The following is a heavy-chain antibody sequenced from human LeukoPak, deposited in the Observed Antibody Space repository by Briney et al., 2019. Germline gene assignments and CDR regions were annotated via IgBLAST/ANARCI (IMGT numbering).Heavy chain of an antibody. Sequence: GGSLRLSCAASGFTFSSHSMNWVRQAPGKGLEWVSVIYSGDTTFYADSVRGKFTISRDNSKNTLYLQMNSLKAEDTAVYYCASILRSSSGYYFDYWGQGTLVSVSS. CDR2: IYSGDTT. CDR1: GFTFSSHS. V-gene: IGHV3-66*01. J-gene: IGHJ4*02. D-gene: IGHD3-10*01. CDR3: ASILRSSSGYYFDY.